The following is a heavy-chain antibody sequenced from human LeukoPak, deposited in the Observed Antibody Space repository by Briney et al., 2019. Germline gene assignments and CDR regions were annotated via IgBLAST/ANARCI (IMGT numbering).Heavy chain of an antibody. J-gene: IGHJ4*02. Sequence: PGGSLRLSCAASGFTFSSYAMHWVRQAPGKGLEWVAVISYDGSNKYYADSVKGRFTISRDNFKNTLYLQMNSLRAEDTAVYYCARVLTPIWFGESKPDYWGQGTLVTVSS. CDR2: ISYDGSNK. CDR1: GFTFSSYA. V-gene: IGHV3-30*07. CDR3: ARVLTPIWFGESKPDY. D-gene: IGHD3-10*01.